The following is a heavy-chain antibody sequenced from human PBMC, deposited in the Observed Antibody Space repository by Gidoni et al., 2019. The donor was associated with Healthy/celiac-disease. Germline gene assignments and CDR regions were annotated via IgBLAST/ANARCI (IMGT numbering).Heavy chain of an antibody. D-gene: IGHD3-10*01. J-gene: IGHJ4*02. Sequence: EVQLVESGGGLVQPGGSLRLSCAASGFTFSSYSMNWVRQAPGKGLEWVSYISSSSSTIYYADSVKGRFTISRDNAKNSLYLQMNSLRAEDTAVYYCASDVPAYGSGSYPDYWGQGTLVTVSS. CDR3: ASDVPAYGSGSYPDY. V-gene: IGHV3-48*01. CDR1: GFTFSSYS. CDR2: ISSSSSTI.